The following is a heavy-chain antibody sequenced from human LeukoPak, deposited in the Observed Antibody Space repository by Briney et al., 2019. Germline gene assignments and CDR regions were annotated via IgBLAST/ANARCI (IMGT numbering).Heavy chain of an antibody. CDR2: IYYSGST. D-gene: IGHD2-2*01. V-gene: IGHV4-59*01. Sequence: SETLSLTCTVSGGSISSYYWSWIRQPPGKGLEWIGYIYYSGSTNYNPSLKSRVTMSVDTSKNQFSLKLSSVTAADTAVYYCAREVGRKVPAARVFDPWGQGTLVTVSS. CDR3: AREVGRKVPAARVFDP. CDR1: GGSISSYY. J-gene: IGHJ5*02.